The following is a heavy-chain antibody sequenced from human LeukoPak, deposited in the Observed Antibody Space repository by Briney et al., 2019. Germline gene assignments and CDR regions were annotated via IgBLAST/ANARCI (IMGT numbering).Heavy chain of an antibody. CDR2: ISNGADNK. CDR3: ARGSYARSGSASDY. Sequence: PGTSLRLSCAASGFRFSSYDVHWVRQAPGKGLEWVALISNGADNKYYADSVKGRFTISRDNSRNTLYVQMDSLRAEDTAVYYCARGSYARSGSASDYWGQGTLVTVSS. D-gene: IGHD3-22*01. CDR1: GFRFSSYD. V-gene: IGHV3-30*04. J-gene: IGHJ4*02.